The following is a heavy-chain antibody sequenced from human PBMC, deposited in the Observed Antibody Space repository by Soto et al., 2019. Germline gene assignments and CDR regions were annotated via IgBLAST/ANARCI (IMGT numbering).Heavy chain of an antibody. Sequence: QVQLVQSGAEVKKPGASVKVSCKTSGYTFTSSGISWVRQAPGQGLEWMGWISAYNGNTDYAQKFQGRVIMTTDTSTSTAYMELWSLRSDDTAVYYCARVMTYCTSRSCHDYWGQGTLVAVSS. CDR1: GYTFTSSG. D-gene: IGHD2-2*01. CDR2: ISAYNGNT. CDR3: ARVMTYCTSRSCHDY. J-gene: IGHJ4*02. V-gene: IGHV1-18*01.